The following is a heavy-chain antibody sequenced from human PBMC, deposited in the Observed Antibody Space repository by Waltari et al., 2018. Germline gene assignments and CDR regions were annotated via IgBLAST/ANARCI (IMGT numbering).Heavy chain of an antibody. J-gene: IGHJ4*02. CDR1: GFTFSSYA. CDR3: VRYVVVTAGDY. V-gene: IGHV3-30-3*01. Sequence: QVQLVESGGGVVQPGRSLRLSCAASGFTFSSYAMHWVRQAPGKGLEWVAVISYDGSNKYSADSVKGRFTISRDNSKNTLFLQMNSLRDEDTAVYYCVRYVVVTAGDYWGQGTLVAVSS. CDR2: ISYDGSNK. D-gene: IGHD2-21*02.